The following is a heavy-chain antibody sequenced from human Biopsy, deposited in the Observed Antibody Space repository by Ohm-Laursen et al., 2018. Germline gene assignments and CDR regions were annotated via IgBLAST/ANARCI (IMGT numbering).Heavy chain of an antibody. D-gene: IGHD3-22*01. CDR2: VYYTGST. Sequence: SETLSLTCTVSGGSFTGHYWSWMRQPPGKGLEWIGYVYYTGSTDYNPSLQSRVTISVDTSKNHFSLRLRSVTPADTAIYYCARDRGYYSDRTVPGYFDLWGRGTLVTVSS. CDR3: ARDRGYYSDRTVPGYFDL. CDR1: GGSFTGHY. V-gene: IGHV4-59*11. J-gene: IGHJ2*01.